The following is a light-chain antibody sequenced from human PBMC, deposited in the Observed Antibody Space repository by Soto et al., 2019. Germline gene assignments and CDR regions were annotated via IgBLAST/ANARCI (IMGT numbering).Light chain of an antibody. CDR2: AAS. CDR3: QQSYSTPRT. CDR1: QSISSY. J-gene: IGKJ4*01. V-gene: IGKV1-39*01. Sequence: DIQMTQSPSSLSASVGDRVTITCRASQSISSYLNWYQQKPGKAPKLLIYAASSLQSGVPSRFSGSGSGTDFTLTICSLQPEDFATYYCQQSYSTPRTFGGVTKVDIK.